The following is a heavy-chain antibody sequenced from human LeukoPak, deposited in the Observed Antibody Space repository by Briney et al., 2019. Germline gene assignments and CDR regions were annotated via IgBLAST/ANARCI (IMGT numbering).Heavy chain of an antibody. CDR3: ASHGRIGGNSDVDY. CDR1: GGSFSSHY. D-gene: IGHD4-23*01. Sequence: PSETLSLTCTVSGGSFSSHYWSWIRQPPGKGLEWIGYIYYTETTNYNPSLKSRVTISLDTSKSQFSLKLRSVTAADTAVYYCASHGRIGGNSDVDYWGQGTLVTVFS. V-gene: IGHV4-59*11. CDR2: IYYTETT. J-gene: IGHJ4*02.